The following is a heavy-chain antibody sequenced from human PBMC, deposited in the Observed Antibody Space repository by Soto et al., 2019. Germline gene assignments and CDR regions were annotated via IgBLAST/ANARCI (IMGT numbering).Heavy chain of an antibody. CDR2: ISGNGAGT. Sequence: GGSLRLSCAASGFTFSSYGMSLVRQAPGKGLEWVSSISGNGAGTYYGDSVKGRFTISRDNSKNTLYLQMNSLRAEDTAVYYCAKVLDAAGLDYWGQGTMVTVSS. V-gene: IGHV3-23*01. J-gene: IGHJ4*02. CDR1: GFTFSSYG. CDR3: AKVLDAAGLDY. D-gene: IGHD6-13*01.